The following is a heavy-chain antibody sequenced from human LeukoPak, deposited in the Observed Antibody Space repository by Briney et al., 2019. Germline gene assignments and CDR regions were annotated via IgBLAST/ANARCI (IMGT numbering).Heavy chain of an antibody. V-gene: IGHV4-59*08. CDR2: INYSGST. J-gene: IGHJ4*02. CDR1: GGSISSDH. Sequence: PSETLSLTCTFSGGSISSDHWSWIRQPPGKGLEWIGYINYSGSTNYNPSLKSRVTISVDTSKNQFSLKLSSVTAADACVYYCARSTKYCRGVICDTFDYWGQGTLVTVSS. CDR3: ARSTKYCRGVICDTFDY. D-gene: IGHD2-15*01.